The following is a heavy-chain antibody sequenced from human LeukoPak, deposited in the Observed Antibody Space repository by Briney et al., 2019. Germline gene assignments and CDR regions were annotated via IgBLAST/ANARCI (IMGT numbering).Heavy chain of an antibody. CDR2: ISSDGSDK. CDR3: ARESGIAAALDL. D-gene: IGHD6-13*01. CDR1: GFTFSGYV. V-gene: IGHV3-30*03. Sequence: PGGSLRLSCAASGFTFSGYVMTWVRQAPGKGLEWVAVISSDGSDKYYLDSVKGRFTISRDNSKNTLYLQMNSLRAEDTAVYYCARESGIAAALDLWGQGTLVTVSS. J-gene: IGHJ5*02.